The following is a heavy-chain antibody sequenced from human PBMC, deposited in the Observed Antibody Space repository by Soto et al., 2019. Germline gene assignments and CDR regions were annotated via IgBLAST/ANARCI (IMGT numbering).Heavy chain of an antibody. J-gene: IGHJ4*02. Sequence: EVQLVESGGGLVQPGGSLRLSCAASGFTFSSYWMHWVRQAPGKGLVWVSRINSDGSSTSYADSVKGRFTISRDNAKNTLYLQMNSLRAEDTAVYYCARAVGYFGWLLPDYWGQGTLVTVSS. D-gene: IGHD3-9*01. CDR2: INSDGSST. CDR3: ARAVGYFGWLLPDY. CDR1: GFTFSSYW. V-gene: IGHV3-74*01.